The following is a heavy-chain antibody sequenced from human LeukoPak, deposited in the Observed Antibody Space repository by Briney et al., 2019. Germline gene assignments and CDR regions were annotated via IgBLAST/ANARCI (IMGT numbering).Heavy chain of an antibody. CDR2: INHSGST. J-gene: IGHJ6*02. V-gene: IGHV4-34*01. CDR1: GGSFSGYY. CDR3: ARGYSYGYLVYYYYGMDV. D-gene: IGHD5-18*01. Sequence: PSETLSLTCAVYGGSFSGYYWSWIRQPPGKGLEWIGEINHSGSTNYNPSLKSRVTISVDTSKNQFSLKLSSVTAADTAVYYCARGYSYGYLVYYYYGMDVWGQGTTVTVSS.